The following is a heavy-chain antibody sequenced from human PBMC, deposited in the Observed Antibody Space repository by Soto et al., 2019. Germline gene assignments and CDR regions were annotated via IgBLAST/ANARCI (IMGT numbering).Heavy chain of an antibody. Sequence: QVQLVESGGGVVQPGRSLRLSCAASGFTFANYPIHWVRQAPGKGLEWAAVVSYDGTNQYYADSVKGRFTISRDNSQNTLYLQMNSLRPEDTAVYYCARSSTWYLESAFDIWGQGTMVIVSS. CDR1: GFTFANYP. CDR3: ARSSTWYLESAFDI. V-gene: IGHV3-30-3*01. J-gene: IGHJ3*02. CDR2: VSYDGTNQ. D-gene: IGHD6-13*01.